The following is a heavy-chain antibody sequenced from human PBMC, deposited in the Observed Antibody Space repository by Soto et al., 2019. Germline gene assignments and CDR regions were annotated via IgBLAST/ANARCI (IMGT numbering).Heavy chain of an antibody. CDR1: GFSFSNVW. CDR2: INPDGSEK. J-gene: IGHJ4*02. Sequence: GGSLRLSCAASGFSFSNVWMTWVRQAPGKGLECLACINPDGSEKYYVGSVKGRFTVSRDNARNSLYLQMNSLRADDTAVYYCTRDTPWEAHCGQGTLVTLSS. D-gene: IGHD1-26*01. CDR3: TRDTPWEAH. V-gene: IGHV3-7*01.